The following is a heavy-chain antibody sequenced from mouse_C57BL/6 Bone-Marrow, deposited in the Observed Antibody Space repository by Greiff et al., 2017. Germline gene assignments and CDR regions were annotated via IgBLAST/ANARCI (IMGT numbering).Heavy chain of an antibody. CDR2: IDPSDSYT. CDR3: ARHDYDGDYYAMDY. D-gene: IGHD2-4*01. V-gene: IGHV1-50*01. J-gene: IGHJ4*01. Sequence: VQLQQSGAELVKPGASVTLSCKASGYTFTSYWMQWVKQRPGQGLEWIGEIDPSDSYTNYNQKFKGKATLTVDTSSSTAYMQLSSLTSEDSAVYYCARHDYDGDYYAMDYWGQGTSVTVSS. CDR1: GYTFTSYW.